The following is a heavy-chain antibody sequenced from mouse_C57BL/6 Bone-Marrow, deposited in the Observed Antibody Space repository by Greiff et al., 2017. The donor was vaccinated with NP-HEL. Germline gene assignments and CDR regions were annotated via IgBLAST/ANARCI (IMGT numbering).Heavy chain of an antibody. J-gene: IGHJ4*01. V-gene: IGHV2-2*01. CDR1: GFSLTSYG. Sequence: QVQLQQSGPGLVQPSQSLSITCPVSGFSLTSYGVHCVRQSPGTGLEWLGVLWSGGNPDYNAAFLSRLSISKDNSKSQVFFKMNSLQADDTAIYYCARKDSYYYGSSIDMDYWGQGTSVTVSS. CDR3: ARKDSYYYGSSIDMDY. CDR2: LWSGGNP. D-gene: IGHD1-1*01.